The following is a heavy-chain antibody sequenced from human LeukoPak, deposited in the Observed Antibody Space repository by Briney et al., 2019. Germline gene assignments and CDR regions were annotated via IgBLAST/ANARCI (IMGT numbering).Heavy chain of an antibody. Sequence: ESGPTLVNPTQTLTLICTFSGFSLSTSGVGVGWIRQPPGKALEWLALIYWNDDKRYSPSLKSRLTITKDTSKNQVVLTMTNMDPVDTASYYCAHASYYDFWSGYYTFHFDYWGQGTLVTVSS. J-gene: IGHJ4*02. V-gene: IGHV2-5*01. D-gene: IGHD3-3*01. CDR2: IYWNDDK. CDR3: AHASYYDFWSGYYTFHFDY. CDR1: GFSLSTSGVG.